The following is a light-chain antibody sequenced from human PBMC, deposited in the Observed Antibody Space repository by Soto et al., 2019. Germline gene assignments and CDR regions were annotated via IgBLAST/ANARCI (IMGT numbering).Light chain of an antibody. CDR2: GGS. V-gene: IGKV1-39*01. J-gene: IGKJ4*01. Sequence: DIHMTHSPSSLSSSLVDRVTITCRASQSIGSYLNWYQQKPGKAPNLPIHGGSILQSGVPPRFSGGGGGTDFTLTISSLQPEDFASYYCQQIYTIPLTFGGGTKVDIK. CDR3: QQIYTIPLT. CDR1: QSIGSY.